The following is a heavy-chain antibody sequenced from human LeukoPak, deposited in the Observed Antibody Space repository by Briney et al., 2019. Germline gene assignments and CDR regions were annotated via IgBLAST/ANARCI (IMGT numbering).Heavy chain of an antibody. CDR1: GFTFRSYS. V-gene: IGHV3-21*01. Sequence: GGSLRLSCAAYGFTFRSYSMNWVRQAPGKGLQWVSSISSSSSYIYYADSVKGRFTISRDNAKNSLYLQMNSLRAEDTAVYYCARGLEPDNWFDPWGQGTLVTVSS. D-gene: IGHD1-1*01. CDR3: ARGLEPDNWFDP. J-gene: IGHJ5*02. CDR2: ISSSSSYI.